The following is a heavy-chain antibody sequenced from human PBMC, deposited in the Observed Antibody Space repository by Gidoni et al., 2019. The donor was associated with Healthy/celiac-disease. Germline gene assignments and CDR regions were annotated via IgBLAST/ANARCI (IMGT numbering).Heavy chain of an antibody. J-gene: IGHJ5*02. V-gene: IGHV4-34*01. CDR2: INHSGST. CDR1: GGSFSGYY. CDR3: ARERPWGYYGGKGWFDP. Sequence: QVQLQQWGAGLLKPSETLSLTCAVYGGSFSGYYWSWIRQPPGKGLEWIGEINHSGSTNYNPSLKSRFTISVDTSKNQFSLKLSSVTAADTAVYYCARERPWGYYGGKGWFDPWGQGTLVTVSS. D-gene: IGHD4-17*01.